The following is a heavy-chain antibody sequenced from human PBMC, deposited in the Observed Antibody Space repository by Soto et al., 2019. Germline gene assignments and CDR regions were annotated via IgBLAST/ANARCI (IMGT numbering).Heavy chain of an antibody. D-gene: IGHD4-17*01. CDR1: GFTVSNKY. J-gene: IGHJ4*02. CDR3: AGRPHGDHPYFDY. CDR2: IYSDGST. Sequence: EVQLVESGGGLIQPAGSLRLSCAASGFTVSNKYMSWVRQAPGKGLEWVSLIYSDGSTSYADPVKGRFIISRDSSKNTLFLQMNSLRVEDTDLYYCAGRPHGDHPYFDYWGQGTLVTVSS. V-gene: IGHV3-53*01.